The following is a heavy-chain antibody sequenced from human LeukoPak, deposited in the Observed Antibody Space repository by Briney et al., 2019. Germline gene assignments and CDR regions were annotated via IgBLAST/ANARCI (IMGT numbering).Heavy chain of an antibody. J-gene: IGHJ4*02. CDR3: ARDRCGGDCYPYYFDY. CDR1: GFTFSSYG. D-gene: IGHD2-21*02. V-gene: IGHV3-33*01. CDR2: IWYDGSNK. Sequence: GGSLRLSCAASGFTFSSYGMHWVRQAPGKGLEWVAVIWYDGSNKYYADSVKGRFTISRDNSKNTLYLQMNSLRAEDTAVYYCARDRCGGDCYPYYFDYWGQGTLVTVSS.